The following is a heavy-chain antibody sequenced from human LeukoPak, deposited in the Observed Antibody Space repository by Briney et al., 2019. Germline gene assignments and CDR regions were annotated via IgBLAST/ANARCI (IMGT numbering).Heavy chain of an antibody. V-gene: IGHV4-59*08. CDR3: ARVRDGYNSYYFDY. CDR1: GGSISSYY. D-gene: IGHD5-12*01. CDR2: IYYSGST. Sequence: PSETLSLTCTVSGGSISSYYWSWIRQPPGKGLEWIGYIYYSGSTNYNPSLKSQVTISVDTSKNLFSLKLSSVTAADTAVYYCARVRDGYNSYYFDYWGQGTLVTVSS. J-gene: IGHJ4*02.